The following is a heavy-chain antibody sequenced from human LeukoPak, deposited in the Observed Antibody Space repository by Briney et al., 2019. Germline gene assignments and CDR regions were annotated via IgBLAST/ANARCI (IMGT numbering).Heavy chain of an antibody. V-gene: IGHV3-21*01. D-gene: IGHD6-19*01. J-gene: IGHJ4*02. CDR1: GFTFSSYN. Sequence: GRSLRLSCAASGFTFSSYNMNWVRRARGKGREGVSPISSSSSYIYYADSVKGRFTISRDNAKNSLYLQMNSLRAEDTAVYYCARDWDIAVAGDQAAYWGQGTLVTVSS. CDR2: ISSSSSYI. CDR3: ARDWDIAVAGDQAAY.